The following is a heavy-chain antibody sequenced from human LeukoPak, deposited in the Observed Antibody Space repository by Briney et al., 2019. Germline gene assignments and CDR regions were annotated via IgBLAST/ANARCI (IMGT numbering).Heavy chain of an antibody. CDR3: ARGYSNYPDWFDP. J-gene: IGHJ5*02. V-gene: IGHV1-69*04. CDR2: IIPILGIA. CDR1: GGTFSSYA. Sequence: ASVKVSCKASGGTFSSYAISWVRQAPGQGLEWMGRIIPILGIANYAQEYQVRVRITADKSTSTAYMELTSLRSEDTAVYYCARGYSNYPDWFDPWGQGTLVTVSS. D-gene: IGHD4-4*01.